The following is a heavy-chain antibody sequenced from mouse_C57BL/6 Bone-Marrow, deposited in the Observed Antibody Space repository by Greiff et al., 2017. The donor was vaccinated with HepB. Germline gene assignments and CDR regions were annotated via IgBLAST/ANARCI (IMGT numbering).Heavy chain of an antibody. CDR2: IDPENGDT. CDR1: GFNIKDDY. CDR3: TTWDYDEDWYFDV. J-gene: IGHJ1*03. V-gene: IGHV14-4*01. Sequence: VQLQQSGAELVRPGASVKLSCTASGFNIKDDYMHWVKQRPEQGLEWIGWIDPENGDTEYASKVQGKATITADTSSNTAYLQLSSLTSEDTAVYYCTTWDYDEDWYFDVWGTGTTVTVSS. D-gene: IGHD2-4*01.